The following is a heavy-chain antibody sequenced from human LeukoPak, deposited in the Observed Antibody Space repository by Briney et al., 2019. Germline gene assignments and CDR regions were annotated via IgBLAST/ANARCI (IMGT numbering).Heavy chain of an antibody. CDR1: RFTLSGSA. Sequence: GGSLKLSCAASRFTLSGSAMHWVCEASGKGLEWVGRIRSKANSYATAYAASVKGRFTISRDDSKNTAYLQMNSLTTKDTAVYYCTLPGSSGLWGQGTLVTVSS. V-gene: IGHV3-73*01. CDR3: TLPGSSGL. J-gene: IGHJ4*02. D-gene: IGHD3-22*01. CDR2: IRSKANSYAT.